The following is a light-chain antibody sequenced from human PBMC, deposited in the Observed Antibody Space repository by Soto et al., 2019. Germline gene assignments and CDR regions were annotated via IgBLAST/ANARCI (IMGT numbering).Light chain of an antibody. V-gene: IGKV1-39*01. CDR3: QQTYSTPIT. Sequence: IQLTQSPSSLSASVGYRFTITCRASESISNYLNWYHQKPGKAPYLLIYAASSLQSGVPSRFSGSGSGTDFTLSISSLQPEDFGTYYCQQTYSTPITFGQGTRREIK. CDR2: AAS. J-gene: IGKJ5*01. CDR1: ESISNY.